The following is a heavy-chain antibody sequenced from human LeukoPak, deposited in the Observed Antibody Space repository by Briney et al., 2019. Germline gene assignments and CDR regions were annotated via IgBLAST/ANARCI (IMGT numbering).Heavy chain of an antibody. D-gene: IGHD3-22*01. CDR2: ISSIGSTI. CDR3: AREARSSGYYFDY. J-gene: IGHJ4*02. Sequence: QPGGSLRLSCAASGFTFSSYEMNWVRQVPGKGLEWVSYISSIGSTIYYADSVKGRFTISRDNAKNSLYLQMNSLRAEDTAVYYCAREARSSGYYFDYWGQGTLVTVPS. CDR1: GFTFSSYE. V-gene: IGHV3-48*03.